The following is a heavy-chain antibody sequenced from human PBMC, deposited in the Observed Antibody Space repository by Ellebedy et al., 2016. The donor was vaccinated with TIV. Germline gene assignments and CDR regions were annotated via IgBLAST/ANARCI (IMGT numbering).Heavy chain of an antibody. D-gene: IGHD1-26*01. V-gene: IGHV3-15*01. CDR1: GFSFNNGW. CDR2: IKSESEGGTT. CDR3: STYTVGDDS. Sequence: PGGSLRLSCSSSGFSFNNGWMNWVRQSPGKGLEWVGRIKSESEGGTTDSAAPVKGRFTISRDDLQNRLYLQMNNLTIADTGVYYCSTYTVGDDSWGQGTLVIVSS. J-gene: IGHJ1*01.